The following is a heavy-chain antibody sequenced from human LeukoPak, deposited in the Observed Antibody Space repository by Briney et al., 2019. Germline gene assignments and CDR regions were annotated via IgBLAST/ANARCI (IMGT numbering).Heavy chain of an antibody. J-gene: IGHJ4*02. V-gene: IGHV1-46*01. D-gene: IGHD3-16*02. CDR1: GYTFINYY. CDR3: ASRLRYGLDY. CDR2: LDPSGGDT. Sequence: ASVKVSCKASGYTFINYYMHWVRQAPGQGLEYMGILDPSGGDTSYAQKFQGRVTMTRNTSISTAYMELSSLRSEDTAVYYCASRLRYGLDYWGQGTLVTVSS.